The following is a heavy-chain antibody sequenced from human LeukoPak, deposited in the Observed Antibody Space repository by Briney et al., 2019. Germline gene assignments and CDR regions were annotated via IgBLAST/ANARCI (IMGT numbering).Heavy chain of an antibody. J-gene: IGHJ4*02. D-gene: IGHD3-16*01. V-gene: IGHV3-23*01. CDR2: ITVRGLTT. Sequence: GGSLRLSCAASGFTFSNYALSWVRQAPRKGLEWVSAITVRGLTTYYADSVKGRFTISRDNSKNTLFLEMNSLRVEDTAVYYCAKGRGFRVWDPWDNWGQGTLITVSS. CDR1: GFTFSNYA. CDR3: AKGRGFRVWDPWDN.